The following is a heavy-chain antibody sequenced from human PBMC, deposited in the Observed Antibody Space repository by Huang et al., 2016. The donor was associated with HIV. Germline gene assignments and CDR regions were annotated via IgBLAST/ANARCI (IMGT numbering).Heavy chain of an antibody. Sequence: QLQLQESGSGLVKPSQTLSLTCAVSGGSISSGDYSWSWIRQPPGKGLEWIGYIYHSGSTYYNPSLKSRVTIAVDRSKNQFSLKLSSVTAADTAVYYCARDLGSPVAFDIWGQGTMVTVSS. CDR3: ARDLGSPVAFDI. D-gene: IGHD3-16*01. CDR2: IYHSGST. CDR1: GGSISSGDYS. J-gene: IGHJ3*02. V-gene: IGHV4-30-2*01.